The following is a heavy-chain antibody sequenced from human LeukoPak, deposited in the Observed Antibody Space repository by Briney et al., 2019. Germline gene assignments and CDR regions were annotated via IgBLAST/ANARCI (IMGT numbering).Heavy chain of an antibody. CDR2: MNPNSGNT. D-gene: IGHD3-10*01. J-gene: IGHJ4*02. CDR1: GYTFTSYD. V-gene: IGHV1-8*03. Sequence: ASVKVSCKASGYTFTSYDINWVRQATGQGLEWMGWMNPNSGNTGYAQKFQGRVTITRNTSISTAYMELSGLRSEDTAVYYCARGPYYYGSGSPQGIDYWGQGTLVTVSS. CDR3: ARGPYYYGSGSPQGIDY.